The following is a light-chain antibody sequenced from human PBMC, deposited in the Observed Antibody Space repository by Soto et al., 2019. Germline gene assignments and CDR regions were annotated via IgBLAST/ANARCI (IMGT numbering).Light chain of an antibody. CDR2: AAS. J-gene: IGKJ3*01. Sequence: IMLNQSPGTLSLSPGERATLSCRASQSVSVNSLAWYQQKGGQAPRLLIYAASTRATGVPDRFSGTGSGTDFALTISRLETDDSAVYYCQQYGGSPFTLGPGTNVDI. V-gene: IGKV3-20*01. CDR1: QSVSVNS. CDR3: QQYGGSPFT.